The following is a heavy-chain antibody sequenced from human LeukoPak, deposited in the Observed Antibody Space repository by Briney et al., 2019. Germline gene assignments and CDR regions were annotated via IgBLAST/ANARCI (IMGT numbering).Heavy chain of an antibody. Sequence: SETLSLTCAVHGGPLSGYYWSWIRQPPGNGREWIGEINHSGSTNYKPSLKSLVTISVDTSKNQYSLKLSSVTAADTAVYYCARGLRVRGPDYWGQGTLVTVSS. J-gene: IGHJ4*02. D-gene: IGHD3-10*01. V-gene: IGHV4-34*01. CDR3: ARGLRVRGPDY. CDR1: GGPLSGYY. CDR2: INHSGST.